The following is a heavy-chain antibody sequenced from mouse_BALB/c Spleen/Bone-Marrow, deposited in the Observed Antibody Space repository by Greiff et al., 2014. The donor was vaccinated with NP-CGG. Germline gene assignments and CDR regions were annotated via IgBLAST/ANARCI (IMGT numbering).Heavy chain of an antibody. CDR1: GFSLTTYG. Sequence: VKVEESGPGLVQPSQSLSITCTVSGFSLTTYGVNWIRQSPGKGLEWLGVIWRGGNTDYNATFMSRLTITKDNSKSQVFFKMNSLQADDTAIYYCAKNGYDGGAWFAYWGQGTLVTVSA. J-gene: IGHJ3*01. CDR2: IWRGGNT. V-gene: IGHV2-5*01. CDR3: AKNGYDGGAWFAY. D-gene: IGHD2-2*01.